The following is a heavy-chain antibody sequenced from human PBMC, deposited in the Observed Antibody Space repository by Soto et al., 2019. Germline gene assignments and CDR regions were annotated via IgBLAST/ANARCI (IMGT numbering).Heavy chain of an antibody. V-gene: IGHV3-21*01. Sequence: GGSLRLSCAASGFTFSSYSMNWVRQAPGKGLEWVSSISSSSSYIYYADSVKGRFTISRDNAKNSLYLQMNSLRAEDTAVYYCARDKSLSGSYRPHYYYNWFDPWGQGTLVTVSS. D-gene: IGHD3-10*01. J-gene: IGHJ5*02. CDR2: ISSSSSYI. CDR3: ARDKSLSGSYRPHYYYNWFDP. CDR1: GFTFSSYS.